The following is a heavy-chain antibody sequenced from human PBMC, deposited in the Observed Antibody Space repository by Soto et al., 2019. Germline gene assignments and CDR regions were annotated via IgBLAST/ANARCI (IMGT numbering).Heavy chain of an antibody. Sequence: GGSLRLSCAASGFTFSSYAMHWVRQAPGKGLEWVAVIYYDGSNKYYIDSVKGRFTISRDNSKNTLYLQMNSLRAEDTAVYYCARPDCTNGVCYYYFDYWGQGTLVTVAS. D-gene: IGHD2-8*01. CDR3: ARPDCTNGVCYYYFDY. J-gene: IGHJ4*02. V-gene: IGHV3-33*01. CDR1: GFTFSSYA. CDR2: IYYDGSNK.